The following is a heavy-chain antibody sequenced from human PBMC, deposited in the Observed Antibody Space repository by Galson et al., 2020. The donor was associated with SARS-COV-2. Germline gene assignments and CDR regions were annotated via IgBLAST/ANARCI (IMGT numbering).Heavy chain of an antibody. CDR1: GTALRKFA. Sequence: ASVKVSCRASGTALRKFAISWVRQAPGQGLEWMGGTIPMSGTTNYAPKFQGRVTITTDESTNTGNLELGSLRSEDTAVYYCATMGTGPVTSFYFYYMDVWGKGTTVTVPS. CDR2: TIPMSGTT. J-gene: IGHJ6*03. V-gene: IGHV1-69*05. D-gene: IGHD3-10*01. CDR3: ATMGTGPVTSFYFYYMDV.